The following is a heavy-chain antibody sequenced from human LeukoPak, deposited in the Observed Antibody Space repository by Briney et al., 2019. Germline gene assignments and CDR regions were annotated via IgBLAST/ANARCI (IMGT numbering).Heavy chain of an antibody. CDR3: ARHVRSGYNLLDH. CDR1: GGSINNYY. Sequence: SETLSLTCTISGGSINNYYWSWIRQSPGKGLEWIGYIYFSGSSNYNPSPKSRVTMSVDTSKNQFSLNLNSVTAADTAVHYCARHVRSGYNLLDHWGQGTLVTVSS. CDR2: IYFSGSS. V-gene: IGHV4-59*08. D-gene: IGHD5-24*01. J-gene: IGHJ5*02.